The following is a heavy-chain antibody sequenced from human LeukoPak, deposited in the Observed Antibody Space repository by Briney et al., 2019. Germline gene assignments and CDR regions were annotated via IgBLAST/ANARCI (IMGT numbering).Heavy chain of an antibody. Sequence: SETLSLTCTVSGVSISRSYWSWIRQFPGKGLEWIGYIYSAKTTIYNPSLNSRATISADTSNNRVSLHLTSVTAADTAVYFCAREVFKSSPHYDSQWGQGTLVTVTS. V-gene: IGHV4-4*08. J-gene: IGHJ1*01. CDR2: IYSAKTT. D-gene: IGHD3-22*01. CDR3: AREVFKSSPHYDSQ. CDR1: GVSISRSY.